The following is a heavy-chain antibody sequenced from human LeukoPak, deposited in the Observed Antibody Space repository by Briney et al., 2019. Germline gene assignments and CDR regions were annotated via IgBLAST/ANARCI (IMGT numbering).Heavy chain of an antibody. CDR1: SGSISSSSYY. CDR3: ARLVGAPPSYYYGMDV. Sequence: SETLPLTCTVSSGSISSSSYYWGWIRQSPGKGLEWIGSIYYSGSTYYNPSLKSRVTISVDTSKNQFSLKLSSVTAADTAVYYCARLVGAPPSYYYGMDVWGQGTTVTVSS. V-gene: IGHV4-39*01. D-gene: IGHD1-26*01. J-gene: IGHJ6*02. CDR2: IYYSGST.